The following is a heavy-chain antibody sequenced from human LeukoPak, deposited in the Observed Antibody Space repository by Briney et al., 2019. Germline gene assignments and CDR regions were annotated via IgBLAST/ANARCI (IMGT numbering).Heavy chain of an antibody. Sequence: ASVKVTCKASGYTFTSYGISWVRQAPGQGLEWMGWISAYNGNTNYAQKLQGRVTMTTDTSTSTAYMELRSLRSDDTAVYYCARERPGGYSGDYWGQGTLVTVSS. J-gene: IGHJ4*02. V-gene: IGHV1-18*01. D-gene: IGHD5-18*01. CDR1: GYTFTSYG. CDR2: ISAYNGNT. CDR3: ARERPGGYSGDY.